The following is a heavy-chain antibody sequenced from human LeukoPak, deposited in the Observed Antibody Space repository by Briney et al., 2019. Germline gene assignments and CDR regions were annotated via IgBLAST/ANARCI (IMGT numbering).Heavy chain of an antibody. Sequence: VASVKVSCKAFGGSFSSEAISWVRQAPGQGLEWMGGIIPIFGTANYAQKFQGRVTITTDESTSTAYMEVSSLRSEGTAVYYCGRKAGDCGGGSCYSIDYWGQGTLVTVSS. CDR2: IIPIFGTA. V-gene: IGHV1-69*05. CDR3: GRKAGDCGGGSCYSIDY. J-gene: IGHJ4*02. CDR1: GGSFSSEA. D-gene: IGHD2-15*01.